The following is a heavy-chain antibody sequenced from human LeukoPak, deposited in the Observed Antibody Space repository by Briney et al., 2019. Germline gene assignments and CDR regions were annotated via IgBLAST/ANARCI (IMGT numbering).Heavy chain of an antibody. CDR3: ARDFFHGHCSGLTCFLLDS. CDR1: GYTFTRYG. J-gene: IGHJ4*02. D-gene: IGHD2-15*01. CDR2: ISAYNGNT. Sequence: ASVKVFCKASGYTFTRYGITWVRQATGQGIEWMGWISAYNGNTNYAQKFQGRLTVTTDTSTNTAYMELRSLRPDDTAVYYCARDFFHGHCSGLTCFLLDSWGQGSLVTVSS. V-gene: IGHV1-18*01.